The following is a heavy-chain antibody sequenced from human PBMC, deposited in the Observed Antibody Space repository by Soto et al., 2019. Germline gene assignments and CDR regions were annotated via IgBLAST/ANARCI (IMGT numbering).Heavy chain of an antibody. CDR2: IYPGDSDT. J-gene: IGHJ6*02. CDR3: ARRDCSSTSCYKSYYYGMDV. Sequence: PGESLTISCKGSGYSFTSSWIGWVRQMPGKGLEWMGIIYPGDSDTRYSPSFQGQVTISADKSISTAYLQWSSLKASDTAMYYCARRDCSSTSCYKSYYYGMDVWGQGTTVTVSS. D-gene: IGHD2-2*02. CDR1: GYSFTSSW. V-gene: IGHV5-51*01.